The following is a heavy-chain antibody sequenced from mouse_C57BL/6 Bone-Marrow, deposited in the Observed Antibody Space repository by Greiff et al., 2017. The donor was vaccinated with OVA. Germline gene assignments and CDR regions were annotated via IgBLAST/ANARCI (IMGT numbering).Heavy chain of an antibody. Sequence: QVQLKQPGAELVKPGASVKLSCKASGYTFTSYWMQWVKQRPGQGLEWIGEIDPSDSYTNYNQKFKGKATLTVDTSSSTAYMQLSSLTSEDSAVYYCARSNSSYYFDYWGQGTTLTVSS. CDR1: GYTFTSYW. CDR3: ARSNSSYYFDY. J-gene: IGHJ2*01. V-gene: IGHV1-50*01. CDR2: IDPSDSYT.